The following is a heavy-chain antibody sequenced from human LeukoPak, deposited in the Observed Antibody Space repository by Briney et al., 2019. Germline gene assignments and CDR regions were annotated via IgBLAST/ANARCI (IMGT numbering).Heavy chain of an antibody. CDR2: IYHSGST. J-gene: IGHJ4*02. Sequence: PSGTLSLTCAVSGASIISINWWNWVRQPPGKGLEWIGEIYHSGSTNYNPSLKSRLTMSVDKSKNQFSLKLTSVTAADTAVYYCTGYFSGGNCRDYWGPGTLVTVSS. CDR1: GASIISINW. V-gene: IGHV4-4*02. D-gene: IGHD2-15*01. CDR3: TGYFSGGNCRDY.